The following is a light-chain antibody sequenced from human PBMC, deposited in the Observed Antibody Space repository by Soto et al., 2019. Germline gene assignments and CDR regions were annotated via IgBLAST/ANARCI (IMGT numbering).Light chain of an antibody. Sequence: EIVLTQSPGTLSLSPGERATLSCRASESVGSSYLAWYQHKPGQAPRLLIYGASSRATGIPDRFSGSGSGTDFTLTISSLEPEGFTVYYCQQYGTLITFAPGTKVDIK. CDR2: GAS. V-gene: IGKV3-20*01. J-gene: IGKJ3*01. CDR3: QQYGTLIT. CDR1: ESVGSSY.